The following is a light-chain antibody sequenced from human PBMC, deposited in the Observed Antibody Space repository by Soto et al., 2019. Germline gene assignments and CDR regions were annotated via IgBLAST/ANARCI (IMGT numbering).Light chain of an antibody. CDR3: QQYYSYPLT. CDR1: QGISSY. Sequence: AILMTQSPSSLSASPGDRVTITCLASQGISSYLAWYQQKPGKAPKLLIYAASTLQSGVPSRFSGSGSGTDFTLTISCLQSEDFATYYCQQYYSYPLTFGQGTKVDI. CDR2: AAS. V-gene: IGKV1-8*01. J-gene: IGKJ1*01.